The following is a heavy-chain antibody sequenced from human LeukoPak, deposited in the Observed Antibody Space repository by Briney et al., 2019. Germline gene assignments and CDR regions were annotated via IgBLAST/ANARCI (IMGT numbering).Heavy chain of an antibody. CDR3: ARVGYCSSTSCYRAFDI. J-gene: IGHJ3*02. V-gene: IGHV3-7*01. D-gene: IGHD2-2*01. CDR2: IKQDGSEK. CDR1: GFTFSSYW. Sequence: SGGSLRLSCAASGFTFSSYWMSWVRQAPGKGLEWVANIKQDGSEKYYVDSVKGRFTISRDNAKNSLYLQMNSLRAEDTAVYYCARVGYCSSTSCYRAFDIWGQGTMVTVSS.